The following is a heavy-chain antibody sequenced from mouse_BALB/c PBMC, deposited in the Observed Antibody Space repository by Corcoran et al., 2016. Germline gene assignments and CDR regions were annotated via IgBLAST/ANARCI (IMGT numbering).Heavy chain of an antibody. CDR2: INPYNDGT. CDR3: ARGVTTYYFDY. Sequence: EVQLQQSGPELVKPGASVKMSCKASGYTFTSYVMHWGKQKPGQGLEWIGYINPYNDGTKYNEKFKGKATLTSDKSSSTAYMELSSLTSEDSAVYYCARGVTTYYFDYWGQGTTLTVSS. CDR1: GYTFTSYV. D-gene: IGHD1-1*01. J-gene: IGHJ2*01. V-gene: IGHV1S136*01.